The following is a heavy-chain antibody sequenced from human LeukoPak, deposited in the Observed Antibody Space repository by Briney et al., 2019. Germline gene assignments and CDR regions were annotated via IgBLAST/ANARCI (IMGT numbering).Heavy chain of an antibody. CDR1: GFTFDDYA. CDR2: ISWNSGSI. CDR3: AKALFGELDY. D-gene: IGHD3-10*02. V-gene: IGHV3-9*01. Sequence: SLRLSCAASGFTFDDYAMHWVRQAPGKGLEWVSGISWNSGSIGYADSVKGRFTISRDNAKNSLYLQMNSLRAEDTALYYCAKALFGELDYWGQGTLVTVSS. J-gene: IGHJ4*02.